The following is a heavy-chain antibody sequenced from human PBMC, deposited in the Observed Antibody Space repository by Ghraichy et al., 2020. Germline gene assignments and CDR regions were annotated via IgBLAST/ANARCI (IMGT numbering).Heavy chain of an antibody. CDR2: ISPNRGGT. J-gene: IGHJ4*02. D-gene: IGHD7-27*01. CDR1: GYSFTDCY. Sequence: ASVKVSCKAFGYSFTDCYIHWVRQAPGQGLEWMGWISPNRGGTNYAQKFQGRVTLTRDTSINTAYMELSRLRSDDTAVYYCARVWGAFGRYYFDYWGQGTLVTVSS. V-gene: IGHV1-2*02. CDR3: ARVWGAFGRYYFDY.